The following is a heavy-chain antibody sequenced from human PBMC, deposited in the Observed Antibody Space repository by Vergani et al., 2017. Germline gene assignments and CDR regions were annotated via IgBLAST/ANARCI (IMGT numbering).Heavy chain of an antibody. CDR1: GGSISSSSYY. V-gene: IGHV4-39*07. J-gene: IGHJ4*02. CDR2: IYYSGST. CDR3: AREPYGHFDY. Sequence: HLQLQESGPGLVKPSETLSLTCTVSGGSISSSSYYWGWIRQPPGKGLEWIGSIYYSGSTYYNPYLKSRVTKSVDTSKNQLSLKLSSVTAADTAVYYCAREPYGHFDYWGQGTLVTVSS. D-gene: IGHD4-17*01.